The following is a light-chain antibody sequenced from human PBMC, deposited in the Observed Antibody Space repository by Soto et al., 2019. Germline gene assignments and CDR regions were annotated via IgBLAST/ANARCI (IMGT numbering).Light chain of an antibody. CDR3: QQYDNLPLI. CDR1: QDIRKY. J-gene: IGKJ5*01. CDR2: DAS. V-gene: IGKV1-33*01. Sequence: IKMTQSPSSLSASVGARVTITCXATQDIRKYLNWYQQKPGKAPKLLIYDASSLETGVPSRFSGSGSGTDFTLTISSLQPEDFATYYCQQYDNLPLIFGQGTRLETK.